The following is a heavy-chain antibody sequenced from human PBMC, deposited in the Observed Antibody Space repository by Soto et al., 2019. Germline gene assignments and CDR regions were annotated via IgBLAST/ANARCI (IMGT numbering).Heavy chain of an antibody. CDR3: VLDTAMVRFDY. V-gene: IGHV3-21*01. J-gene: IGHJ4*02. CDR1: VFTFISYS. D-gene: IGHD5-18*01. Sequence: GGSLRLSCASSVFTFISYSMNWVRQAPGKGLEWVSSISSSSSYIYYADSVKGRFTISRDNAKNSLYLQMSSLRAEDTAVYYCVLDTAMVRFDYWGQGTLVTVSS. CDR2: ISSSSSYI.